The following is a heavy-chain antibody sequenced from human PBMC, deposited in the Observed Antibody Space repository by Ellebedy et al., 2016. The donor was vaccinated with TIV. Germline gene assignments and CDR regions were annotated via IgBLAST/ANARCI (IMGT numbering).Heavy chain of an antibody. CDR1: GYTFTSYY. J-gene: IGHJ6*02. CDR2: INPNSGGT. D-gene: IGHD2-2*01. V-gene: IGHV1-2*04. CDR3: ARGEEVVVVPAAYYYYYYYGMDV. Sequence: ASVKVSCXASGYTFTSYYMHWVRQAPGQGLEWMGWINPNSGGTNYAQKFQGWVTMTRDTSISTAYMELSRLRSDDTAVYYCARGEEVVVVPAAYYYYYYYGMDVWGQGTTVTVSS.